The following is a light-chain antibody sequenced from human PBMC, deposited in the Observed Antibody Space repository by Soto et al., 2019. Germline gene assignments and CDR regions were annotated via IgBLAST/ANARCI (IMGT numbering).Light chain of an antibody. CDR1: QDISRA. CDR3: QQYYSFPRT. CDR2: AAS. Sequence: AIQLTQSPSSLSAAVGDRVTITCRASQDISRALAWYQQKPGKAPELLIYAASTLQSGVPSRFSGSGSGTDFTLTISCLQSEDFATYYCQQYYSFPRTFGQGTKVDIK. J-gene: IGKJ1*01. V-gene: IGKV1-13*02.